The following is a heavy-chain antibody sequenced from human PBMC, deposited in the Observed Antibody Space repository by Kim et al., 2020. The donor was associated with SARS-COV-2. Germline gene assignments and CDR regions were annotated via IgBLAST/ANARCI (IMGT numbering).Heavy chain of an antibody. J-gene: IGHJ4*02. CDR3: ARTSGDYGWRVFDY. Sequence: NPSLKRRVTISVDKSKNQFSLKLSSVTAADTAVYYCARTSGDYGWRVFDYWGQGTLVTVSS. V-gene: IGHV4-4*02. D-gene: IGHD4-17*01.